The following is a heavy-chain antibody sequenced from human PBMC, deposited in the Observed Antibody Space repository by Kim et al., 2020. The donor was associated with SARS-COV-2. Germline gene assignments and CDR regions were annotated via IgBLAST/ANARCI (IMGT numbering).Heavy chain of an antibody. D-gene: IGHD5-18*01. Sequence: AQKSQGRATITADKSTSTAYIELSSLRSEDTAVYYCARGDGYSPWEKFDYWGQGTLVTVSS. CDR3: ARGDGYSPWEKFDY. V-gene: IGHV1-69*04. J-gene: IGHJ4*02.